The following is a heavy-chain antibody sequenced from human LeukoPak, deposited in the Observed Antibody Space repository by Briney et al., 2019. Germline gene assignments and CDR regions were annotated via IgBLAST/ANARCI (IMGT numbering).Heavy chain of an antibody. CDR1: GYTFTSYG. CDR2: ISAYNGNT. Sequence: ASVKVSCKASGYTFTSYGISWVRQAPGQGLEWMGWISAYNGNTNYAQKLQGRVTMTTDTSTSTAYMELRSLRSDDTAVYYCARGYRPKHYYDSSGYYGWFDPWGQGTLVTVSS. V-gene: IGHV1-18*01. J-gene: IGHJ5*02. CDR3: ARGYRPKHYYDSSGYYGWFDP. D-gene: IGHD3-22*01.